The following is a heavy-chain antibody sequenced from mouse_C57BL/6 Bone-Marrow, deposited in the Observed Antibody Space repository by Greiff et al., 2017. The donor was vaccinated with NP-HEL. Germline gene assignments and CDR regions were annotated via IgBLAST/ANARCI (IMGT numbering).Heavy chain of an antibody. CDR1: GYAFTNYL. V-gene: IGHV1-54*01. CDR3: ARGKARGGFAY. Sequence: LEESGAELVRPGTSVKVSCKASGYAFTNYLIEWVKQRPGQGLEWFGVINPGSGGTNYNEKFKGKATLTADKSSSTAYMQLSSLTSEDSAVYFCARGKARGGFAYWGQGTLVTVSA. J-gene: IGHJ3*01. CDR2: INPGSGGT.